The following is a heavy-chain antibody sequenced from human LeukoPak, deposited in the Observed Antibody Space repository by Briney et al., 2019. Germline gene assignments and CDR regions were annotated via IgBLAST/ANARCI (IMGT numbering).Heavy chain of an antibody. D-gene: IGHD4-17*01. Sequence: SETLSLTCTVSGGSISTYYWSWIRKPPGKGLEWIGHIYNSGSTNYSPSLKSRVTISVDTSKNQFSLKLSSVTAADTAVYYCAAEMTTAYYFDYWGQGTLVTVSS. CDR1: GGSISTYY. J-gene: IGHJ4*02. V-gene: IGHV4-59*01. CDR3: AAEMTTAYYFDY. CDR2: IYNSGST.